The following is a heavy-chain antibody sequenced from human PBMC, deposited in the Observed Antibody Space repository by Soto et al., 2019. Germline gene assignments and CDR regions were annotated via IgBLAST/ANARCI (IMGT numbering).Heavy chain of an antibody. Sequence: QVQLVESGGGVVQPGRSLRLSCVASGFTFSSYGMHWVRQAPGKGLEWVAIISYDGSNTYYADSVKGRFTITRDNSKNTLYLQMNRLRAEDTSVYYCAKEGGLSGSYYISSSYYFDYWGQGPLVTVSP. CDR1: GFTFSSYG. D-gene: IGHD1-26*01. CDR3: AKEGGLSGSYYISSSYYFDY. CDR2: ISYDGSNT. V-gene: IGHV3-30*18. J-gene: IGHJ4*02.